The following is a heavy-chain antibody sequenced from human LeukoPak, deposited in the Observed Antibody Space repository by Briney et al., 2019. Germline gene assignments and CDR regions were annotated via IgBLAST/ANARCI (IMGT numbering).Heavy chain of an antibody. CDR2: IYYSGST. CDR1: GGSISSSSYY. V-gene: IGHV4-39*07. D-gene: IGHD1-26*01. Sequence: SGTLSLTCTVSGGSISSSSYYWGWIRQPPGKGLEWIGSIYYSGSTYYNPSLKSRVTISVDTSKNQFSLKLSSVTAADTAVYYCARMSGAWDAFDIWGQGTMVTVSS. CDR3: ARMSGAWDAFDI. J-gene: IGHJ3*02.